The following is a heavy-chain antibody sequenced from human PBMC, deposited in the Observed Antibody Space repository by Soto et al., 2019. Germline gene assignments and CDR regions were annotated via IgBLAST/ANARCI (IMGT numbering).Heavy chain of an antibody. V-gene: IGHV4-59*08. D-gene: IGHD6-19*01. CDR1: GGSISSYY. Sequence: PSETLSLTCTVSGGSISSYYWSWIRQPPGKGLEWIGYIYYSGSTNYNPSLKSRVTISVDTSKNQFSLKLSSVTAADTAVYYCARRGSGWQGGYDYWGQGTLVTVSS. CDR3: ARRGSGWQGGYDY. CDR2: IYYSGST. J-gene: IGHJ4*02.